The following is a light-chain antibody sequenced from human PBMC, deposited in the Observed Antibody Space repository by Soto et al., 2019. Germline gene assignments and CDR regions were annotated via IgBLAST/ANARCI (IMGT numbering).Light chain of an antibody. CDR1: SSDVGSYNR. V-gene: IGLV2-18*02. CDR2: EVS. Sequence: QSALTQPPSVSGSPGQSVTISCTGTSSDVGSYNRVSWYQQPPGTAPKLMIYEVSNRPSGVPDRFSGSKSGSTASLTISGLQAEDEADYYCSSYTSSSTYVFGTGTKLTGL. J-gene: IGLJ1*01. CDR3: SSYTSSSTYV.